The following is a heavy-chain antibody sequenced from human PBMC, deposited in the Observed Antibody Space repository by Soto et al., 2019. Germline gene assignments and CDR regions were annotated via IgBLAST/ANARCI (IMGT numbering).Heavy chain of an antibody. J-gene: IGHJ4*02. Sequence: EVLLLESGGGLVQPGGSLRLSCAASGFTFNTFAMSWVRQAPGKGLEWVSALSGSGSLSYYADSVKGRFTISRDNSKNTMYRQMNNLRVDETAVYFCARDRGGALDSWGQGTLVILSS. CDR2: LSGSGSLS. V-gene: IGHV3-23*01. CDR1: GFTFNTFA. CDR3: ARDRGGALDS. D-gene: IGHD2-15*01.